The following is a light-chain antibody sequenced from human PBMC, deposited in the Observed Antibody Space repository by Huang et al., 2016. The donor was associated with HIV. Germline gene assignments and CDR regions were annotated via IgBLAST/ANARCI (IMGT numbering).Light chain of an antibody. CDR3: MQALMTPRT. CDR1: QRLLHGDGYNY. J-gene: IGKJ2*01. Sequence: DIVMTQSPLSLPVTPGEPVSIACRSSQRLLHGDGYNYLDWYLQKPGQSPQLLIDLGSKRASGVPGRFSGSGSGTDFALKISRVEPEDVGVYYCMQALMTPRTFGQGTTLAIK. V-gene: IGKV2-28*01. CDR2: LGS.